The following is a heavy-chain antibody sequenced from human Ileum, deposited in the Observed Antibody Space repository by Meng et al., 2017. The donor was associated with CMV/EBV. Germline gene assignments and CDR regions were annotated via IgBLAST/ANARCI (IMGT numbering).Heavy chain of an antibody. J-gene: IGHJ4*02. D-gene: IGHD1-7*01. CDR2: MKYDGSEK. CDR1: GFTFRDYW. Sequence: GESLKISCAASGFTFRDYWMHWVRQSPGKGLEWVANMKYDGSEKYYVDSVKGRFTISRDNSRNLLYLQMNKLRGEDTAVYYCAREIRGITNTGPIIIPLEYWGQGTLVTVSS. V-gene: IGHV3-7*01. CDR3: AREIRGITNTGPIIIPLEY.